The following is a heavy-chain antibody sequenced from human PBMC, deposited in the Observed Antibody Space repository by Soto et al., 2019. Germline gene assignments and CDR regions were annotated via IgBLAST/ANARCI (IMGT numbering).Heavy chain of an antibody. D-gene: IGHD2-21*01. CDR3: ARDSTGGAGFDY. Sequence: GASVKVSCKASGGTFSSYAISWVRQAPGQGLEWMGGIIPIFGTANYAQKFQGRVTITADESTSTAYMELSSLRSEDTAVYYCARDSTGGAGFDYWGQGTLVTVSS. CDR1: GGTFSSYA. CDR2: IIPIFGTA. J-gene: IGHJ4*02. V-gene: IGHV1-69*13.